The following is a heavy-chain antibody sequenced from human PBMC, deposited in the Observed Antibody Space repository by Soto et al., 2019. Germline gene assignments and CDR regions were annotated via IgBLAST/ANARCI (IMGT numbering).Heavy chain of an antibody. J-gene: IGHJ6*02. CDR2: IYPGDSDT. CDR1: GYSFTGYW. Sequence: PGESLKISCKGSGYSFTGYWIGWVRQMPGKGLEWMGIIYPGDSDTRYSPSFQGQVTISADKSISTAYLQWSSLKASDTAMYYCARHVGSSWYYYYYGMDVWGQGTTVTVSS. CDR3: ARHVGSSWYYYYYGMDV. V-gene: IGHV5-51*01. D-gene: IGHD6-13*01.